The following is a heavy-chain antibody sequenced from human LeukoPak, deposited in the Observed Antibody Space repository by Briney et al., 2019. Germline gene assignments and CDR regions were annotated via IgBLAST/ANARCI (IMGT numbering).Heavy chain of an antibody. CDR3: AKCSGWFFRGKDYYYYYMDV. Sequence: GGSLRLSCGASSFTFSSYVMSWVRQAPGKGLEWVSTVSTTGGSTYYADSVKGRFTISRDNSKDTLYLQMNSLRAEDTAVYYCAKCSGWFFRGKDYYYYYMDVWGKGTTVTVSS. J-gene: IGHJ6*03. V-gene: IGHV3-23*01. CDR1: SFTFSSYV. CDR2: VSTTGGST. D-gene: IGHD6-19*01.